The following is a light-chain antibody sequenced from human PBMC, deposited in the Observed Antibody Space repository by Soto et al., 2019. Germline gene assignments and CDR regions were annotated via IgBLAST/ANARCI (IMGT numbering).Light chain of an antibody. CDR3: QNYHNLPIT. V-gene: IGKV1-33*01. J-gene: IGKJ5*01. CDR2: DES. Sequence: DIQMTESPSSLSASVGDTVTITCQASQDISTSLNWYQQKPGRAPKLLIYDESNLETGVPSWFSGSGSGTDFNFTISRLQPEDIATYYCQNYHNLPITCGQGTRLEIK. CDR1: QDISTS.